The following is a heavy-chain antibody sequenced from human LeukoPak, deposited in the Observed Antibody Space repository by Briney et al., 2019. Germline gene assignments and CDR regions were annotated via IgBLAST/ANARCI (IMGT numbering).Heavy chain of an antibody. CDR1: GFTFSSYE. J-gene: IGHJ4*02. CDR3: ARDRGPNPGYAVDF. CDR2: ISSSGSTI. Sequence: PGGSLRLSCAASGFTFSSYEMNWVRQAPGKGLEWVSYISSSGSTIYYADSVKGRFTISRDNAKNSLSLQMNSLRAEDTAVYYCARDRGPNPGYAVDFWGQGTLVTVSS. V-gene: IGHV3-48*03. D-gene: IGHD3-10*01.